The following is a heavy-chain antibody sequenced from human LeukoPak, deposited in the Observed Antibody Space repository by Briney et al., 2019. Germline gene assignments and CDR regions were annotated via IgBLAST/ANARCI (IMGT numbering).Heavy chain of an antibody. Sequence: PSETLSLTCTVSGGSISSSSYYWGWIRQPPGKGLEWIGSISYSGSTYYNPSLKSRVTISVDTSKNQFSLKLTSVTAADTAMYYCAPLRFLEWGNGMDVWGQGTTVTVSS. CDR2: ISYSGST. CDR1: GGSISSSSYY. CDR3: APLRFLEWGNGMDV. V-gene: IGHV4-39*01. D-gene: IGHD3-3*01. J-gene: IGHJ6*02.